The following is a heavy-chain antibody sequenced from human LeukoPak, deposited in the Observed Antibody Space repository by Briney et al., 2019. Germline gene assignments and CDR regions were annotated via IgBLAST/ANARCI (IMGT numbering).Heavy chain of an antibody. CDR1: GYTFTSYG. Sequence: ASVKVSCKASGYTFTSYGISSVRQAPGQGLEWMGWISAYNGNTNYAQKLQGRVTMTTDTSTSTAYMELRSLRSDDTAVYYCARWEVPYYDILTGYGAWDYWGQGTLVTVSS. J-gene: IGHJ4*02. CDR3: ARWEVPYYDILTGYGAWDY. D-gene: IGHD3-9*01. CDR2: ISAYNGNT. V-gene: IGHV1-18*01.